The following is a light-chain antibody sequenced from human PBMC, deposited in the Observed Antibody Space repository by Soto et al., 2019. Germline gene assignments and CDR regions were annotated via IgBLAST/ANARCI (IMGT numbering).Light chain of an antibody. J-gene: IGLJ3*02. V-gene: IGLV1-47*01. CDR3: AAWDDTLDAQV. CDR1: RSNIGRNF. Sequence: QSVLTQSPSASGTPGQRVTISCSGSRSNIGRNFAYWYQHVPGTAPRLLIQRNNERPSGVPDRFSGSKSGTSVSLAISGLRSDDEAPYYCAAWDDTLDAQVFGGGTQLTVL. CDR2: RNN.